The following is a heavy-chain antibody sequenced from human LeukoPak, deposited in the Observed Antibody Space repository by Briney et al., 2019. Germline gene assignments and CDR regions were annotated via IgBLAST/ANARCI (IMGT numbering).Heavy chain of an antibody. V-gene: IGHV3-48*01. CDR2: INSRSSTI. D-gene: IGHD1-26*01. CDR1: RFTFSNYG. Sequence: GGSLRLSCAASRFTFSNYGVNWVRQAPGKGLEWVSYINSRSSTINYADSLRGRFTISRDNAKNSLYLQMNSLKAEDTAIYYCAREVGTPQAFDIWGQGTMVTVSS. J-gene: IGHJ3*02. CDR3: AREVGTPQAFDI.